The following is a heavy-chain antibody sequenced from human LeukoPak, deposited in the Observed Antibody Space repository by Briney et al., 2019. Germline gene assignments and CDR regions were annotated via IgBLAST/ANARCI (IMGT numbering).Heavy chain of an antibody. V-gene: IGHV3-74*01. CDR1: GFTFSSYW. CDR2: INSDGSST. Sequence: GGSLRLSCAASGFTFSSYWMHWVRQAPGKGLVWVSRINSDGSSTSYADSVKGRFTISRDNAKNTPYLQMNSLRAEDTAVYYCARAGVLDMATIDYWGQGTLVTVSS. CDR3: ARAGVLDMATIDY. J-gene: IGHJ4*02. D-gene: IGHD5-24*01.